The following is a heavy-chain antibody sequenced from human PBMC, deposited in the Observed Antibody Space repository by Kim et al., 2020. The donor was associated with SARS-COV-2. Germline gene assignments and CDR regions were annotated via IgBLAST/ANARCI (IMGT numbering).Heavy chain of an antibody. CDR3: ARDLDAEYYFDY. V-gene: IGHV4-39*02. CDR1: GGSISSSSYY. CDR2: IYYSGST. J-gene: IGHJ4*02. D-gene: IGHD2-2*01. Sequence: SETLSLTCTASGGSISSSSYYWGWIRQPPGKGLEWIGSIYYSGSTYYNPSLKSRVTISVDTSKNQFSLKLSSVTAADTAVYYCARDLDAEYYFDYWGQGT.